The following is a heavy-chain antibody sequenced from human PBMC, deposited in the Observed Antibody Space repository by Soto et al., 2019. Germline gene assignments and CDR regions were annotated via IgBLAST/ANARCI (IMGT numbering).Heavy chain of an antibody. CDR1: GFTFSDYY. CDR3: ARESIPVAAEIRYYYYYMDV. D-gene: IGHD6-19*01. Sequence: GGSLRLSCAASGFTFSDYYMSWIRQAPGKGLEWVSYISSGGSTIYYADSVKGRFTISRDNAKNSLYLQMNSLRAEDTAVYYCARESIPVAAEIRYYYYYMDVWGKGTTVTVSS. V-gene: IGHV3-11*01. CDR2: ISSGGSTI. J-gene: IGHJ6*03.